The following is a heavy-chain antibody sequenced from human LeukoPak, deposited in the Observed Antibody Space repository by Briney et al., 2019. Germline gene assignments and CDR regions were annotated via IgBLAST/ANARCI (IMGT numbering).Heavy chain of an antibody. D-gene: IGHD1-26*01. CDR3: AKDMADSGSYSYFDY. V-gene: IGHV3-9*01. CDR1: GFTFDDYA. J-gene: IGHJ4*02. CDR2: ISWNSGSI. Sequence: PGGSLRLSCAASGFTFDDYAMHWVRQAPGKGLEWVSGISWNSGSIGYADSVKGRFTISRDNAKNSLYLQMNSLRAEDTALYYCAKDMADSGSYSYFDYWGQGTLVTVSS.